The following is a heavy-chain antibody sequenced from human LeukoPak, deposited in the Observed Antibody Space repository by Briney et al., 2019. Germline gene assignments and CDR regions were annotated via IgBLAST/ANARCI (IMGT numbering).Heavy chain of an antibody. J-gene: IGHJ4*02. V-gene: IGHV3-30*02. Sequence: GGSLRLSCAASGFTFSSYGMHWVRQAPGKGLEWVAFIRYDGSNKYYADSVMGRFTISRDNSKNTLYLQMNSLRAEDTAVYYCAKDYGHCSSTSCYGRGIDYWGQGTLVTVSS. CDR1: GFTFSSYG. CDR3: AKDYGHCSSTSCYGRGIDY. D-gene: IGHD2-2*01. CDR2: IRYDGSNK.